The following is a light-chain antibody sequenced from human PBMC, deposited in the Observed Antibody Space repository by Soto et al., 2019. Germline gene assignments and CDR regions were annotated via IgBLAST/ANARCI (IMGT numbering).Light chain of an antibody. Sequence: QSVLTQPPSASGTPGQSVTISCSGSTYNIGSNYVYWYQHLPGTAPKLLIYTDNQRPSGVPDRFSGSKSGTSASLAISGLRSEYEADYFCAAWDDNLRGYWVFGGGTKLTVL. J-gene: IGLJ2*01. CDR2: TDN. CDR1: TYNIGSNY. V-gene: IGLV1-47*02. CDR3: AAWDDNLRGYWV.